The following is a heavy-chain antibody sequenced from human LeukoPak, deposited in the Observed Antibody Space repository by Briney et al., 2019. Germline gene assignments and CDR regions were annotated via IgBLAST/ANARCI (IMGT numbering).Heavy chain of an antibody. Sequence: PSETLSLTCTVSGGSLSGHWWSSIRQPPGKGLEWIGYIYYSGNTNYNPSLNTRVTISVDTSKNQFSLNLRSVTAADTAVYYCAGLHFAAAEEFDPWGQGTLVTVSS. CDR3: AGLHFAAAEEFDP. CDR2: IYYSGNT. V-gene: IGHV4-59*08. D-gene: IGHD6-13*01. J-gene: IGHJ5*02. CDR1: GGSLSGHW.